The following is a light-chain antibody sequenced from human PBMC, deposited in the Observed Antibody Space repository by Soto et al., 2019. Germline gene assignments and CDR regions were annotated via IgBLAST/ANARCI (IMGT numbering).Light chain of an antibody. V-gene: IGKV2-28*01. CDR3: MQALQTPYT. CDR2: LGS. Sequence: DIVMTQSPLSLPVTPGEPASISCRSSQSLQHSNGYNYLDWYLQKPGQSPQILIYLGSNRASGVPGRFSGSGSGKDFKLKISRVEAEDIEVYSGMQALQTPYTFGQGTKLEIK. J-gene: IGKJ2*01. CDR1: QSLQHSNGYNY.